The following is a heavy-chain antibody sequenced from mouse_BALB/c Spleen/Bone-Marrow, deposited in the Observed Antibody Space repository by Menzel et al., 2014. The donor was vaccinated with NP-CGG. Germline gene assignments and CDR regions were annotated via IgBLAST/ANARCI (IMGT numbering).Heavy chain of an antibody. Sequence: EVQGVESGGGLVQPGGSLRLSCAASGFTFTDYYISWVRQPPGKALEWLGFIRNKVKGYTTDYSASVKGRFTISRDNSQSISYLQMNTLRAEDSATYYCARDENVGIYWYFDVWGAGATVTVSS. CDR2: IRNKVKGYTT. V-gene: IGHV7-3*02. CDR1: GFTFTDYY. J-gene: IGHJ1*01. CDR3: ARDENVGIYWYFDV.